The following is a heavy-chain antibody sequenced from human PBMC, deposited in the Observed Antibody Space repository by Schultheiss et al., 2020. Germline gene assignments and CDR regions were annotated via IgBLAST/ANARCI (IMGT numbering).Heavy chain of an antibody. CDR2: IIPIFGTA. V-gene: IGHV1-69*06. CDR3: ARDHRDGYNDFDY. J-gene: IGHJ4*02. D-gene: IGHD5-24*01. CDR1: GGTFSSYA. Sequence: SVKVSCKASGGTFSSYAISWVRQAPGQGLEWMGGIIPIFGTANYAQKFQGRVTITADKSTSTAYMELRSLRSDDTAVYYCARDHRDGYNDFDYWGQGTLVTVAS.